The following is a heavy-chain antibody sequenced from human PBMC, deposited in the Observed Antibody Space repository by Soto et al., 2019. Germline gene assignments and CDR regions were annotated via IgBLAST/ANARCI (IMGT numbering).Heavy chain of an antibody. CDR1: GFTVSSNY. J-gene: IGHJ3*02. Sequence: EVQLVESGGGLVQPGGSLRLSCAASGFTVSSNYMSWVRQAPGKGLEWVSVIYSGGSTYYADSVKGRFTISRDNSKNTLYLQMNRLRAEDTAVYYCASERYCSGGSCYFPHAFDIWGQGTMVTVSS. CDR2: IYSGGST. D-gene: IGHD2-15*01. CDR3: ASERYCSGGSCYFPHAFDI. V-gene: IGHV3-66*01.